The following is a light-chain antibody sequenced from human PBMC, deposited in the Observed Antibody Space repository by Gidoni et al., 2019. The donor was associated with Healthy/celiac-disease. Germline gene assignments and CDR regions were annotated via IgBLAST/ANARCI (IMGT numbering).Light chain of an antibody. CDR2: GAS. Sequence: VFTQSPGTLSLSPGERATLSCRASQSVRSSYLDWYQQKPGQAPRLLIYGASSRATGIPDRFSGSGSGTDFTLTISRLEPEDFAVYYCQQYGSSPLTFGGGTKVEIK. V-gene: IGKV3-20*01. J-gene: IGKJ4*01. CDR1: QSVRSSY. CDR3: QQYGSSPLT.